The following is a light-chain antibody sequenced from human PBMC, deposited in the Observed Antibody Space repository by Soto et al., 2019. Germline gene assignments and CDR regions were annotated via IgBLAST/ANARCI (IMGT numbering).Light chain of an antibody. CDR2: GAS. J-gene: IGKJ2*01. V-gene: IGKV3-20*01. CDR3: QQYGGSPPYT. CDR1: QSVTSSY. Sequence: EIVLTQSPGTLSLSPGERATLSCRASQSVTSSYFAWYQQTPGQAPRLLIYGASSRATGIPDRFSGSGSGTDFTITISRLEPEDFAVYYCQQYGGSPPYTFGQGTKLEIK.